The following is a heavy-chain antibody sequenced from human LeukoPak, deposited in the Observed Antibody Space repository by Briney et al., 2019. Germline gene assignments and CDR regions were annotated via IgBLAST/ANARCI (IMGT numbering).Heavy chain of an antibody. CDR1: GYTFTSYG. CDR2: ISAYNGNT. J-gene: IGHJ4*02. CDR3: ARDLSREGALDY. V-gene: IGHV1-18*01. Sequence: ASVTVSCKASGYTFTSYGISWVRQAPGQGLEWMGWISAYNGNTNYAQKLQGRVTMTTDTSTSTAYMELRSLRSEDTAVYYCARDLSREGALDYWGQGTLVTVSS. D-gene: IGHD1-26*01.